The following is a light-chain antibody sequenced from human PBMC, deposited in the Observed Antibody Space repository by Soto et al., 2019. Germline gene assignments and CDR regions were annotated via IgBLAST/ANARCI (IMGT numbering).Light chain of an antibody. CDR3: QQYKSFSLT. V-gene: IGKV3-20*01. Sequence: EIVLTQSPGTLSLSPGERATLSCRASQSVRNNYLAWYQQKPGQAPRFLIYGASARATGIPDRFSGGGSGTEFSLTISSLQPDDFATYYCQQYKSFSLTFGGGTKVDIK. CDR2: GAS. J-gene: IGKJ4*01. CDR1: QSVRNNY.